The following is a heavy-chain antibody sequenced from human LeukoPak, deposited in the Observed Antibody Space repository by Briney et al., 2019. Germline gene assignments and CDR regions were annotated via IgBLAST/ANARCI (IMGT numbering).Heavy chain of an antibody. J-gene: IGHJ5*02. CDR2: INPKSGDT. D-gene: IGHD1-26*01. Sequence: ASVKVSCQASGYIFTDYRLHWVRQAPGQGLEWMGRINPKSGDTNYAQKFQDRVTMTSDTSITTAYMELRRLKSDDTAFYFCATEDSRSGSYYDPWGQGTLVTVSS. CDR1: GYIFTDYR. V-gene: IGHV1-2*06. CDR3: ATEDSRSGSYYDP.